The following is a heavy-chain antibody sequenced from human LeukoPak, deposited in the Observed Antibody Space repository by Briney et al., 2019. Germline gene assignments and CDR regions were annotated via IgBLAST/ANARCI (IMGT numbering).Heavy chain of an antibody. CDR3: ARDPDYYEDAFDI. CDR1: GFTFSSYW. Sequence: GGSLRLSCAASGFTFSSYWMHWVRQAPGRGLVWVSRINSDGSSTSYADSVKGRFTISRDNAKNTLYLQMDSLGAEDTAVYYCARDPDYYEDAFDIWGQGTMVTVSS. D-gene: IGHD3-22*01. CDR2: INSDGSST. V-gene: IGHV3-74*01. J-gene: IGHJ3*02.